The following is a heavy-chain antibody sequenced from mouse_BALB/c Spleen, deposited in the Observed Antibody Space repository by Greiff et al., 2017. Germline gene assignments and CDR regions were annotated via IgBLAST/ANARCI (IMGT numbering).Heavy chain of an antibody. J-gene: IGHJ2*01. CDR2: IWAGGST. CDR3: ARALTGYFDY. Sequence: VMLVESGPGLVAPSQSLSLTCTVSGFSLTSYGVYWVRQPPGKGLEWLGVIWAGGSTNYNSALMSRLSISKDNSKSQVFLKMNRLQTDDTAMYYCARALTGYFDYWGQGTTLTVSS. D-gene: IGHD4-1*01. CDR1: GFSLTSYG. V-gene: IGHV2-9*02.